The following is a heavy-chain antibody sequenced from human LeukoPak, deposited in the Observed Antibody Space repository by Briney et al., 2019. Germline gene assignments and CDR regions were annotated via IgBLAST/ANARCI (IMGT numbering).Heavy chain of an antibody. D-gene: IGHD4-11*01. V-gene: IGHV1-18*01. J-gene: IGHJ4*02. Sequence: VASVKVSFKSSGYTFTIYGISWVRQAPGQGLEWMGWISAYNGSTNYTQKLQGRVTMTTDRSTSTAYTELRSVRSDDTAVYYCARGVWRLPDYWGQGALVTVSS. CDR3: ARGVWRLPDY. CDR1: GYTFTIYG. CDR2: ISAYNGST.